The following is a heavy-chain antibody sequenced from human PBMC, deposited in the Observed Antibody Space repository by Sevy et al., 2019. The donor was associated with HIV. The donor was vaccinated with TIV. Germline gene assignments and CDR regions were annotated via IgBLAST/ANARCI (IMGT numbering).Heavy chain of an antibody. Sequence: GGSLRLSCTASGFTFGDYAMSWFRQAPGKGLEWVGFIRSKAYGGRTEYAASVKGRFTISRDDSKSIDYLQMNSLKTEDTAVYYCTRLKYYYDSSGYYFDAFDIWGQGTMVTFSS. J-gene: IGHJ3*02. CDR1: GFTFGDYA. D-gene: IGHD3-22*01. CDR2: IRSKAYGGRT. V-gene: IGHV3-49*03. CDR3: TRLKYYYDSSGYYFDAFDI.